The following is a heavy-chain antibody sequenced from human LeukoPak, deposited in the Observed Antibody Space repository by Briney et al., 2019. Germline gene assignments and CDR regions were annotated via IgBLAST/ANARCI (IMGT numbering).Heavy chain of an antibody. V-gene: IGHV3-23*01. CDR1: GFTFSGYA. CDR3: AKAGVLTLVRGVIVDY. J-gene: IGHJ4*02. D-gene: IGHD3-10*01. Sequence: PGGSLRLSCAASGFTFSGYAMSWVRPAPGQGLEWVSAISGSGDGTYYADSVKGRFTISRDNSKNTLFLQMNSLRAEDTAVYYCAKAGVLTLVRGVIVDYWGQGTLVTVSS. CDR2: ISGSGDGT.